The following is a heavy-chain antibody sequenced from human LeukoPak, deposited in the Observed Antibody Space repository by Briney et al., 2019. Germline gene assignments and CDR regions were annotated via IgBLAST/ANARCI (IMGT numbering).Heavy chain of an antibody. CDR3: ARGLKSLNYDFWSGYSSCWFDP. D-gene: IGHD3-3*01. Sequence: SETLSLTCTVSGGSISSSNYYWGWIRQPPGKGLEWIGEINHSGSTNYNPSLKSRVTISVDTSKNQFSLKLSSVTAADTAVYYCARGLKSLNYDFWSGYSSCWFDPWGQGTLVTVSS. CDR1: GGSISSSNYY. CDR2: INHSGST. J-gene: IGHJ5*02. V-gene: IGHV4-39*07.